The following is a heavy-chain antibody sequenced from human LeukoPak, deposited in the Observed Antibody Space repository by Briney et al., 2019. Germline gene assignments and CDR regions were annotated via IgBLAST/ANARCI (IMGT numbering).Heavy chain of an antibody. CDR1: GFTVSNNY. CDR3: ARGGGGGNPFDY. Sequence: GGSLRLSCAVSGFTVSNNYMSWVRQAPGKGLAWVSVIYSGGTTYYADSVKGRLTISRDNSKNTLYLQTNSLRAEDTAVYYCARGGGGGNPFDYWGQGTLVTVSS. V-gene: IGHV3-53*01. D-gene: IGHD4-23*01. J-gene: IGHJ4*02. CDR2: IYSGGTT.